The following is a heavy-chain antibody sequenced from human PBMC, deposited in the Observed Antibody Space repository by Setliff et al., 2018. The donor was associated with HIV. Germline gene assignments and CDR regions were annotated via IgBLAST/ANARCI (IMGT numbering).Heavy chain of an antibody. CDR2: INPSGGKT. J-gene: IGHJ3*02. CDR1: GYTFTNYY. D-gene: IGHD3-22*01. V-gene: IGHV1-46*01. CDR3: ARCYYDSSGPTDAFDI. Sequence: RASVKVSCKASGYTFTNYYIHWVRQAPGQGLEWMGLINPSGGKTSYAKKFQGRLTMTRDTSRSTVYMGLSSLRSEDTAMYYCARCYYDSSGPTDAFDIWGQGTVVTVSS.